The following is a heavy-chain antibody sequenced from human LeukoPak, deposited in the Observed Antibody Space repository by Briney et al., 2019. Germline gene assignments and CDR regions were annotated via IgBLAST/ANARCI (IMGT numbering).Heavy chain of an antibody. CDR1: GFTFSDYY. CDR2: ISRTDTTM. Sequence: GGSLRLSCTVSGFTFSDYYISWIRQAPGKGLEWISYISRTDTTMYYADSVKGRFSISRDNAKNSLCLQMNSLRAEDTAVYYCARIVYYYTSGKGWFDSWGQGTLVIVSS. V-gene: IGHV3-11*01. J-gene: IGHJ5*01. CDR3: ARIVYYYTSGKGWFDS. D-gene: IGHD3-10*01.